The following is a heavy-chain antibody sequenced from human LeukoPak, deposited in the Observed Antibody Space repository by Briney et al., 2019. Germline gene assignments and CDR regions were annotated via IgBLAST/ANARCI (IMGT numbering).Heavy chain of an antibody. Sequence: GGSLRLYCAASGFTFNSYAMTWVRQAPGKGLEWVSLISDSGGRIYYADSVKVRFTISRDNSKNTLYLQMNSLRAEDTAVYYCAKVLIWTYGSGNYYKGAFDIWGQGTMVTVFS. D-gene: IGHD3-10*01. V-gene: IGHV3-23*01. CDR2: ISDSGGRI. CDR1: GFTFNSYA. J-gene: IGHJ3*02. CDR3: AKVLIWTYGSGNYYKGAFDI.